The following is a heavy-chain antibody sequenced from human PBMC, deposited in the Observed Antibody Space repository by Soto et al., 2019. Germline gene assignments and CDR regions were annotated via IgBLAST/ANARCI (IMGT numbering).Heavy chain of an antibody. D-gene: IGHD1-26*01. V-gene: IGHV3-73*02. CDR2: IRSKADNYAT. J-gene: IGHJ6*02. Sequence: EVQLVESGGGLVQPGGSLKLSCAVSGFTFSVSAIHWVRQASGKGLERVGRIRSKADNYATAYGASVKGRFSISRDDSKNTAYLQMSSLTTEDTTVYYCARLAEWEYYDGMDVWGQGTTVTVSS. CDR3: ARLAEWEYYDGMDV. CDR1: GFTFSVSA.